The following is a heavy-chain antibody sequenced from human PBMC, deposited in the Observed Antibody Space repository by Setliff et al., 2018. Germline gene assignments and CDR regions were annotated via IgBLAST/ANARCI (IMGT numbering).Heavy chain of an antibody. Sequence: KASETLSLTCAISGGSISSSNWWSWVRQPPGKGLEWIGEIYHSGSTNYNPSLKSRVTISVDKSKNQVSLKLSSVTAADTAVYYCASMGATAYYFDYWGQGTLVTVSS. CDR1: GGSISSSNW. V-gene: IGHV4-4*02. J-gene: IGHJ4*02. CDR3: ASMGATAYYFDY. CDR2: IYHSGST. D-gene: IGHD1-26*01.